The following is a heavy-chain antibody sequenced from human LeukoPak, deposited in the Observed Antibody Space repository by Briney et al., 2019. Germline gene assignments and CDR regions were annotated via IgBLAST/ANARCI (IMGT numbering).Heavy chain of an antibody. Sequence: ASVKVSCKASGYTFTGYYMHWVRQAPGQRPEWMGWINAGNGNTKYSLNFQGRVTITRDTSASTVYMELSSLRSEDTAVYYCARAGYCSRTSCSDAFEIWGQGTMVTVSS. V-gene: IGHV1-3*01. CDR1: GYTFTGYY. D-gene: IGHD2-2*03. CDR2: INAGNGNT. J-gene: IGHJ3*02. CDR3: ARAGYCSRTSCSDAFEI.